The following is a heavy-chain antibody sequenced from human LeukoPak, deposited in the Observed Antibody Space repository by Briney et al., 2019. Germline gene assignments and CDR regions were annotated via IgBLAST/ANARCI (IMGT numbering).Heavy chain of an antibody. J-gene: IGHJ4*02. CDR1: GGSISSYY. CDR2: IYHSGST. V-gene: IGHV4-59*01. CDR3: ARVQIGYSYGLFDY. Sequence: SETLSLTCTVSGGSISSYYWSWIRQPPGKGLEWIGYIYHSGSTNYNPSLKSRVTISVHTSKNQFSLKLSSVTAADTAVYYCARVQIGYSYGLFDYWGQGTLVTVSS. D-gene: IGHD5-18*01.